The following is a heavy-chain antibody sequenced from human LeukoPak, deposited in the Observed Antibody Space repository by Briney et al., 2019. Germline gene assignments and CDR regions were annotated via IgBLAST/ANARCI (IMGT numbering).Heavy chain of an antibody. CDR3: VQEGPRGLAFDI. Sequence: PGGSLRLSCEASGVTFSSYGMSWVRQAPGKGTEWVSGISGSGGGTYYADSVKGRFAISRDNSKNTLYLQMNSLRAEDTAVYYCVQEGPRGLAFDIWGQGTKVTVSS. CDR1: GVTFSSYG. CDR2: ISGSGGGT. J-gene: IGHJ3*02. V-gene: IGHV3-23*01.